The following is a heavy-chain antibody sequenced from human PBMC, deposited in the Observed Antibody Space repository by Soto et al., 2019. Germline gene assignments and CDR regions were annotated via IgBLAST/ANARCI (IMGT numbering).Heavy chain of an antibody. D-gene: IGHD6-6*01. J-gene: IGHJ4*02. Sequence: ASGKVSCNASGYTFTSYGISWVRQAPGQGLEWMGWISAYNGNTNYAQKLQGRVTMTTDTSTSTAYMELRSLRSDDTAVYYCARDEAQLGFDYWGQVTLVTVSS. V-gene: IGHV1-18*01. CDR1: GYTFTSYG. CDR2: ISAYNGNT. CDR3: ARDEAQLGFDY.